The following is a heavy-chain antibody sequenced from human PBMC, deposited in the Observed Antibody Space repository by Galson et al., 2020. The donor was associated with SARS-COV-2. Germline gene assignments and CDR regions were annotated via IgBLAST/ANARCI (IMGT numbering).Heavy chain of an antibody. CDR1: GFTFSQYG. J-gene: IGHJ6*02. Sequence: GGSLRLSCAASGFTFSQYGMHWVRQAPGKGLEWVAVISYDGSKAYSSDSVKGRFTISRDNSKNTLYLQMNSLRGEDTALYFCASTRGLYRSRVEGMAVWGQGTTGTVSS. CDR2: ISYDGSKA. CDR3: ASTRGLYRSRVEGMAV. V-gene: IGHV3-30*03. D-gene: IGHD2-2*02.